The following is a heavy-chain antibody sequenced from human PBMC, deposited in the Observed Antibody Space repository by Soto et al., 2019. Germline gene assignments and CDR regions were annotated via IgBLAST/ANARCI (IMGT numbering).Heavy chain of an antibody. D-gene: IGHD1-26*01. CDR1: GFTFSSYE. CDR3: ASRIVGAEDLQH. V-gene: IGHV3-48*03. Sequence: GGSLRLSCAASGFTFSSYEMNWVRQAPGKGLEWVSYISSSGSTIYYADSVKGRFTISRDNAKNSLYLQMNSLRAEDPAVYYCASRIVGAEDLQHWGQGTLVTVSS. CDR2: ISSSGSTI. J-gene: IGHJ1*01.